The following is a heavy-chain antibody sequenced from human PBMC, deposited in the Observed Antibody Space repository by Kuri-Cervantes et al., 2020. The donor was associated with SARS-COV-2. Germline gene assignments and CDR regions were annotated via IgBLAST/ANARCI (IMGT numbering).Heavy chain of an antibody. J-gene: IGHJ6*02. CDR3: ARDRVVPGDYYYYGMDV. CDR1: GYTFTSYY. CDR2: INPSGGST. D-gene: IGHD2-15*01. Sequence: ASVKVSCKASGYTFTSYYMHWVRQAPGQGLEWMGIINPSGGSTSYAQKFQGRVTMTRDTSTSTVYMELSSLRSEDTAVYYCARDRVVPGDYYYYGMDVWGQGTTVTVSS. V-gene: IGHV1-46*01.